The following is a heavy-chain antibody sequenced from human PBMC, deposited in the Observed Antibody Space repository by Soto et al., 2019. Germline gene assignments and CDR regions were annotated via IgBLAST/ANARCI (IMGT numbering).Heavy chain of an antibody. CDR2: INSDGSST. D-gene: IGHD6-13*01. J-gene: IGHJ4*02. CDR1: GFTFSSYW. CDR3: ARAPRTIAAAGTVDY. V-gene: IGHV3-74*01. Sequence: GGSLRLSCATTGFTFSSYWMHSVRQAPGKGLVWVSRINSDGSSTSYADSVKGRFTISRDNAKNTLYLQMNSLRAEDPAVYYCARAPRTIAAAGTVDYWGQGT.